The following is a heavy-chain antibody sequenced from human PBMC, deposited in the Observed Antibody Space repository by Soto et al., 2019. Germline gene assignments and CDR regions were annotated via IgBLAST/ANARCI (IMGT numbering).Heavy chain of an antibody. CDR1: GGSVSSGSYY. V-gene: IGHV4-61*01. CDR3: AREAA. CDR2: IYYSGST. J-gene: IGHJ5*02. Sequence: PSETLSLTCTVSGGSVSSGSYYWSWIRQPPGKGLEWIGYIYYSGSTNYNPSLKSRVTISVDTSKNQFSLKLSSVTAADTAVYYCAREAAWGQGTLVTVSS.